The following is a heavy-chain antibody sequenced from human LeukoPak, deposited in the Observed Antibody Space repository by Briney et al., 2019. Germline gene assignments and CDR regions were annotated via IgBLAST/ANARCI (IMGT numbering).Heavy chain of an antibody. CDR3: ARVRSDRGVIKWFDP. CDR2: ISSSGSTI. V-gene: IGHV3-48*03. Sequence: PGGSLRLSCAASGFTFSSYEMNWVRQAPGEGLEWVSYISSSGSTIYYADSVKGRFTISRDNAKNSLYLQMNSLRAEDTAVYYCARVRSDRGVIKWFDPWGQGTLVTVSS. J-gene: IGHJ5*02. D-gene: IGHD3-10*01. CDR1: GFTFSSYE.